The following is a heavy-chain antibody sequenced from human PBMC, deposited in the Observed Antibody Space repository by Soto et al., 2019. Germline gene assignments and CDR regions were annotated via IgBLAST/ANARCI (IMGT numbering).Heavy chain of an antibody. V-gene: IGHV1-8*01. CDR3: ARVAVAARPRWYNWFDP. CDR1: GYTFTDYD. CDR2: MNPNSGET. J-gene: IGHJ5*02. D-gene: IGHD2-15*01. Sequence: QEQLVQSGAEVNKPGASVKVSCKTSGYTFTDYDINWVRQATGQGLEWIGWMNPNSGETGYAQKFQGRDTMTRSAPLSTAYLELSSLRSEDTAVYYCARVAVAARPRWYNWFDPWGQGTLVTVSS.